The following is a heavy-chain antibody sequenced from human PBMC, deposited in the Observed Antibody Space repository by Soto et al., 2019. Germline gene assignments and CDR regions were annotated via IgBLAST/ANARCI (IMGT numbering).Heavy chain of an antibody. CDR3: ASSYWISTSCPPYYGMDV. CDR1: GYTFTSYA. D-gene: IGHD2-2*01. Sequence: QVQLVQSGAEEKKPGASVKVSCKASGYTFTSYAMHWVRQAPGQRLEWMGWINAGNGNTKYSQKFQGRVTITRDTSASTAYMELSSLRSEDTAVYYCASSYWISTSCPPYYGMDVWGQGTTVTVSS. CDR2: INAGNGNT. V-gene: IGHV1-3*05. J-gene: IGHJ6*02.